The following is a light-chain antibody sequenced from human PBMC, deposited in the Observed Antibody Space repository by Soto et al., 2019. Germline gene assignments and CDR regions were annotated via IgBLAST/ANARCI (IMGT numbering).Light chain of an antibody. Sequence: QSVLTQSSSASASPGSSVKLTCTLSGGHSSYIIAWHQQQPGKAPRLLMKLDGSGSYNKGSGVPDRFSGSSSGADRYLTISNLQFEDEADYYCETWDSNTRVFGGGTKLTVL. J-gene: IGLJ2*01. CDR2: LDGSGSY. V-gene: IGLV4-60*02. CDR1: GGHSSYI. CDR3: ETWDSNTRV.